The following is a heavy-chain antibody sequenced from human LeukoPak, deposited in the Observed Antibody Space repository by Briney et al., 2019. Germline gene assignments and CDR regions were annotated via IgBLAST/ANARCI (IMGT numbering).Heavy chain of an antibody. J-gene: IGHJ4*02. CDR3: ARGRSRLLRLLDY. Sequence: QPGRSLRLSCAASGFTFSSYAMHWVRQAPGKGLEWVAVISYDGSNKYYADSVKGRFTISRDNSKNTLYLQMNSLRAEDTAVYYCARGRSRLLRLLDYWGQGTLVTVSS. CDR2: ISYDGSNK. CDR1: GFTFSSYA. D-gene: IGHD3-10*02. V-gene: IGHV3-30-3*01.